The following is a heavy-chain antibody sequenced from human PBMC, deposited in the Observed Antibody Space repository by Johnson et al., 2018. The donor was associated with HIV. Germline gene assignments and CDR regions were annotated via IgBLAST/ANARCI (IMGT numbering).Heavy chain of an antibody. D-gene: IGHD2-15*01. CDR3: AVSDTWVGDAFDM. CDR1: GFTFGDYY. J-gene: IGHJ3*02. CDR2: ISSSGSII. Sequence: QVQLVESGGGLVKPGGSLRLSCAASGFTFGDYYMSWIRQAPGKGLEWVSSISSSGSIIWYADSVKGRFTISRDNAKNSLYLQMNILRAEDTAVYSCAVSDTWVGDAFDMWGQGTMVTVSS. V-gene: IGHV3-11*04.